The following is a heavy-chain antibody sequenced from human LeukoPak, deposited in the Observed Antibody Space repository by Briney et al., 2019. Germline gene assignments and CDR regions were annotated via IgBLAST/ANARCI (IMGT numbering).Heavy chain of an antibody. CDR1: GGSISSYY. CDR3: ARVRRDGYLFDY. CDR2: IYTSGST. Sequence: SETLSLTCTVSGGSISSYYWSWIRQPVGKGLEWIGRIYTSGSTNYNPSLKSRVTISVDKSKNQFSLKLSSVTAADTAVYYCARVRRDGYLFDYRGQGTLVTVSS. V-gene: IGHV4-4*07. D-gene: IGHD5-24*01. J-gene: IGHJ4*02.